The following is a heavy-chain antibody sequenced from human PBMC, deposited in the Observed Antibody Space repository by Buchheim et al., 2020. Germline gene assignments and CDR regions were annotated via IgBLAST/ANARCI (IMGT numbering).Heavy chain of an antibody. V-gene: IGHV4-31*03. J-gene: IGHJ6*02. Sequence: QVQLQESGPGLVKPSQTLSLTCTVSGGSISSGGYYWSWIRQHPGKGLEWIGYIYYSGSTYYNPSLKSRVTISVDTSKNQFSLKLSSVTAADTAVYYCAAERRAGRHSSSSLPRYGMDVWGQGTT. D-gene: IGHD6-6*01. CDR1: GGSISSGGYY. CDR2: IYYSGST. CDR3: AAERRAGRHSSSSLPRYGMDV.